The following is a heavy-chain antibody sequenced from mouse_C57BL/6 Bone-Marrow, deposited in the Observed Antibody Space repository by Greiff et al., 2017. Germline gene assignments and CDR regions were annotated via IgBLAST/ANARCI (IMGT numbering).Heavy chain of an antibody. V-gene: IGHV5-17*01. CDR3: AKEYYYGMDY. CDR2: ISSGSSTI. Sequence: EVKLVESGGGLVKPGGSLKLSCAASGFTFSDYGMHWVRQAPEKGLEWVAYISSGSSTIYYADTVKGRFTISRDTAKNTLFLQMTSLRSEDTAMYYCAKEYYYGMDYWGQGTSVTVSS. J-gene: IGHJ4*01. CDR1: GFTFSDYG.